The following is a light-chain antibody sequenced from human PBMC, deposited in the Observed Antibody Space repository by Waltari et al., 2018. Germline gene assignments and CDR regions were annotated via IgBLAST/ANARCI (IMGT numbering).Light chain of an antibody. CDR3: QTWGSGIVT. CDR2: LNSDGSH. V-gene: IGLV4-69*01. CDR1: TGHSDFA. Sequence: QPVLTQSPSASASLGAPVKLTCPLSTGHSDFAIAWHQQQPERGPRYLMKLNSDGSHTKGDEIPDRFSGSSSGAERYLTISSLQSEDEAAYYCQTWGSGIVTFGGGTQLTVL. J-gene: IGLJ2*01.